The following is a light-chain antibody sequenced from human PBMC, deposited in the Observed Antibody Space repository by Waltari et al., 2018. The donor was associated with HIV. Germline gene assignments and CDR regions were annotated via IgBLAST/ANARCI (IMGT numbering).Light chain of an antibody. Sequence: QSVLTQPPSASGTPGQRVTISCSGSSSNIGSNTVNWYQQLPGTAPKLLIYSNNQRPSGVPDRLSGSKSGTSASLAISGLQSEDEADYYCATWDDSLNGRWVFGGGTKLTVL. CDR3: ATWDDSLNGRWV. CDR1: SSNIGSNT. CDR2: SNN. V-gene: IGLV1-44*01. J-gene: IGLJ3*02.